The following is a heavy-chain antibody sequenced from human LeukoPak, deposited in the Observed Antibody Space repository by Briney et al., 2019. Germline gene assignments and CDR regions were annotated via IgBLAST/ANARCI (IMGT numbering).Heavy chain of an antibody. CDR1: GGSISSGDYY. J-gene: IGHJ4*02. CDR2: IYYSGST. Sequence: SETLSLTCTVSGGSISSGDYYWSWIRQPPGKGLEWIGYIYYSGSTYYNPSLKSRVTISVDTSKNQFSLKLSSVTAADTAVYYCARSPPYYDSSGYYRYYFDYWGQGTLVTVSS. D-gene: IGHD3-22*01. V-gene: IGHV4-30-4*01. CDR3: ARSPPYYDSSGYYRYYFDY.